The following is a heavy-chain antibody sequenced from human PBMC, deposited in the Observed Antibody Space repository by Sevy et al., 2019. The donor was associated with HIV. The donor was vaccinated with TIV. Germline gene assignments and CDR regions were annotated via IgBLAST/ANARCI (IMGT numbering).Heavy chain of an antibody. CDR3: ATIGHPRAYSGSSTDYAYHNEMDV. CDR2: VIPIIGTP. D-gene: IGHD6-6*01. V-gene: IGHV1-69*13. J-gene: IGHJ6*02. CDR1: GGNFRSYT. Sequence: ASVKVSYKASGGNFRSYTVSWVRQAPGQGLEWVGAVIPIIGTPKYAQKFQGRVTINADEFMSTAYMELATLESEDTAVYYCATIGHPRAYSGSSTDYAYHNEMDVWVQGTTVTVSS.